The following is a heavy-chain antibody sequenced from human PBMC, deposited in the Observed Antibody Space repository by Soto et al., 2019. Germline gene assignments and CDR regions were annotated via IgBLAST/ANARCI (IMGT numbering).Heavy chain of an antibody. CDR1: GYSFIDYY. J-gene: IGHJ4*02. Sequence: QVQLVQSGAEVKKPGASVKVSCEASGYSFIDYYMHWVRQAPGQGFEWMGRISPKSGGTNYAQKFEGRVTMTWDTSLNTAYMELSGLISEDTAVYYCARPPGYISDWYYFDLWGQGTLVTVSS. V-gene: IGHV1-2*02. CDR3: ARPPGYISDWYYFDL. D-gene: IGHD3-9*01. CDR2: ISPKSGGT.